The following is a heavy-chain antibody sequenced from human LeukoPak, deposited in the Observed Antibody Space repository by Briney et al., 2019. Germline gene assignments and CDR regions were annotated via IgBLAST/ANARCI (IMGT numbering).Heavy chain of an antibody. CDR2: INHSGST. CDR3: ARERGRSYGSVPYYYYYMDV. V-gene: IGHV4-34*01. CDR1: GGSFSGYY. Sequence: PSETLSLTCAVYGGSFSGYYWSWIRQPPGKGLEWIGEINHSGSTSYNPSLKSRVTISVDTSKNQFSLKLSSVTAADTAVYYCARERGRSYGSVPYYYYYMDVWGKGTTVTVSS. J-gene: IGHJ6*03. D-gene: IGHD5-18*01.